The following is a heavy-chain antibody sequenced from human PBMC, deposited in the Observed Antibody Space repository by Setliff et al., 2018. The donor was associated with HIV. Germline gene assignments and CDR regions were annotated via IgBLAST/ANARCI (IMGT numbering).Heavy chain of an antibody. CDR3: ARGYCGGGICYSPNWLDP. V-gene: IGHV1-18*01. Sequence: ASVKVSCKASGNSFTSYGINWVRQAPGQGLEWMGWISSYNGNTNYAQMLQDRVTLTTDTSTSTAYMELRSLTSDDTAVYYCARGYCGGGICYSPNWLDPWGQGTLVTVSS. D-gene: IGHD2-15*01. CDR2: ISSYNGNT. J-gene: IGHJ5*02. CDR1: GNSFTSYG.